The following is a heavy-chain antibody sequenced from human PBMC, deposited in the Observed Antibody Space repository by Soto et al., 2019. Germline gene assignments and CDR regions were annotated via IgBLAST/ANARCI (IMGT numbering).Heavy chain of an antibody. V-gene: IGHV3-23*01. D-gene: IGHD2-8*01. CDR1: GFTFTSFA. Sequence: EVLLLESGGALVQPGGSLRLSCAASGFTFTSFAMSWVRQAPEKGREWVSGISAGGGNTYYADSVKGRFTISRDNSKNTLYLQMNSLRAEDTATYYCARDVMKAFDYWGQGTLVTVSS. CDR3: ARDVMKAFDY. CDR2: ISAGGGNT. J-gene: IGHJ4*02.